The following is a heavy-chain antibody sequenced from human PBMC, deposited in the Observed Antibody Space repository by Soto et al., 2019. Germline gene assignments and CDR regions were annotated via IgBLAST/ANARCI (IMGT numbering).Heavy chain of an antibody. Sequence: PGGSLRLSCAASGFTFNSYAMNWVRQAPGKGLEWVSVIRGGGGGTYYADSVKGRFTISRDSSKNTLYLQMNNLRAEDTAVYYCAKGSSYYYYYGLDVWGQGTTVTVSS. CDR1: GFTFNSYA. D-gene: IGHD2-2*01. J-gene: IGHJ6*02. CDR3: AKGSSYYYYYGLDV. V-gene: IGHV3-23*01. CDR2: IRGGGGGT.